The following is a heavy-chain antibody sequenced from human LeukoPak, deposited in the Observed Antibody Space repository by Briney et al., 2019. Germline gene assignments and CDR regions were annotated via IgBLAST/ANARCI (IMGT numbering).Heavy chain of an antibody. Sequence: PSETLSLTCTVSGASISSYYWTWIRQPAGKGLEWIGRIYTSGSTNYNPSLKSRVTMSVDTSKNQFSLKLSSVTAADTAVYYCARLSADSSSSRGFDYWGQGTLVTVSP. CDR2: IYTSGST. J-gene: IGHJ4*02. CDR1: GASISSYY. V-gene: IGHV4-4*07. D-gene: IGHD2-2*01. CDR3: ARLSADSSSSRGFDY.